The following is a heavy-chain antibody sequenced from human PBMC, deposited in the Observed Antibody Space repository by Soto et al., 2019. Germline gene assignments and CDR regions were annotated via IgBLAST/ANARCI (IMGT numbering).Heavy chain of an antibody. D-gene: IGHD1-26*01. V-gene: IGHV4-34*01. CDR1: GGSFSGYN. J-gene: IGHJ5*02. CDR2: INHSGST. CDR3: ARAYSGSYRKFSWFDP. Sequence: SETLSLTCAVCGGSFSGYNWSWIRQPPGKGLEWIGEINHSGSTNYNPSLKSRVTISVDTSKNQFSLKLSSVTAADTAVYYCARAYSGSYRKFSWFDPWGQGTLVTVSS.